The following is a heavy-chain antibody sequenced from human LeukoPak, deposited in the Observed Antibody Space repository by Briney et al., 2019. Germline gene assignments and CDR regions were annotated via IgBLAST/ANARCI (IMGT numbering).Heavy chain of an antibody. D-gene: IGHD2-2*01. V-gene: IGHV3-23*01. CDR3: ANEVPHFDY. CDR2: ISGSGANT. CDR1: GFTFNNYA. Sequence: GGSLRLSCAASGFTFNNYAMSWVRQAPGKGQEWVSVISGSGANTYYADSVKGRFTITRDNSKNTLYLQMNSLRAEDTAVYYCANEVPHFDYWGQGTLVTVSS. J-gene: IGHJ4*02.